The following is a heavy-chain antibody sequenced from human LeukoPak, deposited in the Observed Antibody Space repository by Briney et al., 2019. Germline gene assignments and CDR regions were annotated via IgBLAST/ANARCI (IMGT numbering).Heavy chain of an antibody. CDR2: INHSGST. V-gene: IGHV4-34*01. J-gene: IGHJ4*02. D-gene: IGHD4-23*01. CDR3: ARDGPYGGKPFDY. CDR1: GGSFSGYY. Sequence: SETLSLTCAVYGGSFSGYYWSWIRQPPGKGLEWIGEINHSGSTNYNPSLKSRVTISVDTSKNQFSLKLSSVTAADTAVYYCARDGPYGGKPFDYRGQGTLVTVSS.